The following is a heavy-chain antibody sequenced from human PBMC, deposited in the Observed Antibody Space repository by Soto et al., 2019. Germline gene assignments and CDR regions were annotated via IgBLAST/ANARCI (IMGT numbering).Heavy chain of an antibody. CDR2: INPSGGST. CDR1: GYTFTSYY. V-gene: IGHV1-46*03. CDR3: AIGSTTTPFIDY. D-gene: IGHD4-17*01. J-gene: IGHJ4*02. Sequence: QVQLVQSGAEVKKSGVSVKVSCKASGYTFTSYYMHWVRQAPGQGLEWMGIINPSGGSTSYAQKFQGRVTMTRDTSTSTVYMELSSLRSEDTAVYYCAIGSTTTPFIDYWGQGTLVTVSS.